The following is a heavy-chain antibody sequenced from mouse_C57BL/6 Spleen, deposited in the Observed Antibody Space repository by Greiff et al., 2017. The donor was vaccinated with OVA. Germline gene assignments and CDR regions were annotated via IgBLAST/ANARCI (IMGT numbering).Heavy chain of an antibody. D-gene: IGHD2-1*01. V-gene: IGHV1-22*01. CDR2: INPNNGGT. CDR3: ARGYYGNYWYFDV. J-gene: IGHJ1*03. Sequence: VQLQQSGPELVKPGASVKMSCKASGYTFTDYNMHWVKQSHGKSLEWIGYINPNNGGTSYNQKFKGKATLTVNKSSSTAYMELRNLTSGDSAVYYCARGYYGNYWYFDVWGTGTTVTVSS. CDR1: GYTFTDYN.